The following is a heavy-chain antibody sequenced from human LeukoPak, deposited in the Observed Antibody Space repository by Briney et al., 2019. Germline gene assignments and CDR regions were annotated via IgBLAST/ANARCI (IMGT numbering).Heavy chain of an antibody. CDR2: ISNDGSNK. V-gene: IGHV3-30*04. D-gene: IGHD6-13*01. CDR3: ASAPIAAAGTDDAFDI. Sequence: PGGSLRLSCAASGFTFSTYAMHWVRQAPGKGLEWVAVISNDGSNKNYADSVKGRFTISRDNSKNTLYVQMTSLRPDDTAVYYCASAPIAAAGTDDAFDIWGQGTMVTVSS. J-gene: IGHJ3*02. CDR1: GFTFSTYA.